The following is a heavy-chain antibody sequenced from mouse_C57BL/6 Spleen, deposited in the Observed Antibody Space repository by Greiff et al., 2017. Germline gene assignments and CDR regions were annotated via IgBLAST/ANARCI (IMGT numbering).Heavy chain of an antibody. V-gene: IGHV5-4*01. J-gene: IGHJ3*01. Sequence: EVKLVESGGGLVKPGGSLKLSCAASGFTFSSYAMSWVRQTPEKRLEWVATISDGGSYTYYPDNVKGRFTISRDNAKNNLYLQMSHLKSEDTAMYYCARDAPDGYPWFAYWGQGTLVTVSA. CDR3: ARDAPDGYPWFAY. CDR2: ISDGGSYT. D-gene: IGHD2-3*01. CDR1: GFTFSSYA.